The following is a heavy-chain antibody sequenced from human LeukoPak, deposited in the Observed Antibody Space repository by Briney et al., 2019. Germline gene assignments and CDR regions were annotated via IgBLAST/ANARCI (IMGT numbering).Heavy chain of an antibody. CDR3: ARQYSYGALLDY. D-gene: IGHD5-18*01. Sequence: SETLSLTCTVSGGSISSYYWSWIGQPPGKGLEWIGYIYYSGSTNYNPSLKSRVTISVDTSKNQFSLKLSSVTAADTAVYYCARQYSYGALLDYWGQGTLVTVSS. V-gene: IGHV4-59*08. CDR1: GGSISSYY. CDR2: IYYSGST. J-gene: IGHJ4*02.